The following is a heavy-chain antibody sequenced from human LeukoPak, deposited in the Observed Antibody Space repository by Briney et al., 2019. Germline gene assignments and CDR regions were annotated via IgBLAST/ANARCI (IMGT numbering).Heavy chain of an antibody. CDR1: GFTFSSYS. J-gene: IGHJ1*01. Sequence: TGGSLRLSCAASGFTFSSYSMNWVRQAPGKGLEWVSYISSSSSTIYYADSVKGRFTISRDNAKNSLYLQMNSLRAEDTAVYYCARDQGSGWYSEYFQHWGQGTLVTVSS. CDR3: ARDQGSGWYSEYFQH. CDR2: ISSSSSTI. D-gene: IGHD6-19*01. V-gene: IGHV3-48*04.